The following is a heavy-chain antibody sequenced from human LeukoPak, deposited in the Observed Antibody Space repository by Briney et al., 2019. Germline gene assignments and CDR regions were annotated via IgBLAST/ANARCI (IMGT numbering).Heavy chain of an antibody. CDR2: ISAYNGNT. J-gene: IGHJ4*02. CDR3: ARGHRRAGTDFDY. CDR1: GYTFTGYY. Sequence: ASVKVSCKASGYTFTGYYMHWVRQAPGQGLEWMGWISAYNGNTNYAQKLQGRVTMTTDTSTSTAYMELRSLRSDDTAVYYCARGHRRAGTDFDYWGQGTLVTVSS. V-gene: IGHV1-18*04. D-gene: IGHD6-19*01.